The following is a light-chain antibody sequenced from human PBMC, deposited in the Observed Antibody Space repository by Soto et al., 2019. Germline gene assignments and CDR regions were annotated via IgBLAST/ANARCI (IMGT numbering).Light chain of an antibody. CDR2: AAS. J-gene: IGKJ2*01. V-gene: IGKV1-39*01. Sequence: DIQMTQSPSSLSASVGDRVTITCRASQSISSYLNWYQQKPGKAPKFLIYAASSLQSGVPSRFSGSGSGTDFTLTISSLQPEDFATYYCQESHSTPYTFGQGTKREIK. CDR3: QESHSTPYT. CDR1: QSISSY.